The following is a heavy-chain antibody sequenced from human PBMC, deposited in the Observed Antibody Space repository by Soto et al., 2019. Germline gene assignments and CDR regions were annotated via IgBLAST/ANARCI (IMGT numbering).Heavy chain of an antibody. J-gene: IGHJ4*01. V-gene: IGHV4-38-2*02. Sequence: SETLSLTCTVSGYSISSGSYWGWIRQHPGKGPEWIASIYHGGTTFYNPSLKSRVTVSVDKSNNQFSLKLRSVTAADTAVYYCAKAHVMVVDGSTFDYWGHGTLVTVSA. CDR3: AKAHVMVVDGSTFDY. CDR2: IYHGGTT. CDR1: GYSISSGSY. D-gene: IGHD6-19*01.